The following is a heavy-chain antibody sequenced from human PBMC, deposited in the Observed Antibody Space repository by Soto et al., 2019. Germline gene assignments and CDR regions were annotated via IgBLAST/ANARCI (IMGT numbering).Heavy chain of an antibody. Sequence: EVQLLESGGGLVQPGGSLRLSCAASGFTFSSYAMSWVRQAPGKGLEWVSAISGSGGSTYYADSVKGRFTISRDNSKNTLYLQRNSRRAEDTAGYYCAKSGGYNYGYQETDYWGQGTLVTVSS. V-gene: IGHV3-23*01. D-gene: IGHD5-18*01. J-gene: IGHJ4*02. CDR3: AKSGGYNYGYQETDY. CDR1: GFTFSSYA. CDR2: ISGSGGST.